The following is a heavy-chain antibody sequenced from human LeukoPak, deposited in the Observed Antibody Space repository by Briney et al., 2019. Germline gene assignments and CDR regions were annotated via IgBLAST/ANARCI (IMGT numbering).Heavy chain of an antibody. CDR3: ARVPILLWFGKYYYYGMDV. J-gene: IGHJ6*02. CDR2: INHSGST. Sequence: SETLSLTCAVYGGSFSGYYWSWIRQPPGKGLEWIGEINHSGSTNYNPSLKSRVTISVDTSKNQFSLKLSSVTAADTAVYYCARVPILLWFGKYYYYGMDVWGQGTTVTVSS. V-gene: IGHV4-34*01. CDR1: GGSFSGYY. D-gene: IGHD3-10*01.